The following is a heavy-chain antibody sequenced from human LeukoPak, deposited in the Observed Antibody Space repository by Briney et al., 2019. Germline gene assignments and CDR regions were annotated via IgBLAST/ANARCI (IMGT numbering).Heavy chain of an antibody. Sequence: SETLSLTCTVSGGSISSGDYYWSWIRQPPGKGLEWIGYIYYSGSTYYNPSLKSRVTISVDTSKNQFSLKLSSVTAADTAVYYCARVSYNYYDSSGYYYRLKYFDYWGQGTLVTVSS. D-gene: IGHD3-22*01. V-gene: IGHV4-30-4*01. J-gene: IGHJ4*02. CDR2: IYYSGST. CDR3: ARVSYNYYDSSGYYYRLKYFDY. CDR1: GGSISSGDYY.